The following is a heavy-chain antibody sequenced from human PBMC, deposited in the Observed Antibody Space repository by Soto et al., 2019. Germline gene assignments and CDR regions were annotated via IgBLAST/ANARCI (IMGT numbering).Heavy chain of an antibody. V-gene: IGHV4-34*01. D-gene: IGHD1-20*01. Sequence: SETLSLTCAVYGGSFSGYYWSWIRQPPGKGLEWIGEINHSGSTNYNPSLKSRVTISVDTSKNQFSLKLSSVTAADTAVYYCARDNTRLVGMDVWGQGTTVTVSS. CDR2: INHSGST. J-gene: IGHJ6*02. CDR1: GGSFSGYY. CDR3: ARDNTRLVGMDV.